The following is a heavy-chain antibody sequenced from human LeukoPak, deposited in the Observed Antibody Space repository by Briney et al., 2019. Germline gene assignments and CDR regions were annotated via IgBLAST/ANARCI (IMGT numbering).Heavy chain of an antibody. D-gene: IGHD3-22*01. CDR3: ARGAGFDSSGYYSDYYFDY. Sequence: ASVKVSCKASGYTFTGYYMHWVRQAPGQGLEWMEWINPNSGGTNYAQKFQGRVTMTRDTSISIAYMELSRLRSDDTAVYYCARGAGFDSSGYYSDYYFDYWGQGTLVTVSS. CDR1: GYTFTGYY. V-gene: IGHV1-2*02. J-gene: IGHJ4*02. CDR2: INPNSGGT.